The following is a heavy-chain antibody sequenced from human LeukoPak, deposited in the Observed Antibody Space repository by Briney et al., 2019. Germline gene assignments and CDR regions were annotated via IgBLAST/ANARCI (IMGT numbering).Heavy chain of an antibody. V-gene: IGHV3-30*02. D-gene: IGHD1-26*01. Sequence: GGSLRLSCTVSGFRLSDYSMNWVRQAPGKGLEWVAFIRYDGSNKYYADSVKGRFTISRDNSKNTLYLQMNSLRAEDTAVYYCAKDPQGKTRYSGSYFDYWGQGTLVTVSS. J-gene: IGHJ4*02. CDR1: GFRLSDYS. CDR3: AKDPQGKTRYSGSYFDY. CDR2: IRYDGSNK.